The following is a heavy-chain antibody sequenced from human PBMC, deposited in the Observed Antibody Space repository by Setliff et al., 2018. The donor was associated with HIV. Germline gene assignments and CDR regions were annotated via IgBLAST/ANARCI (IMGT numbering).Heavy chain of an antibody. CDR1: GFTFSSYW. CDR2: INSDGSRT. J-gene: IGHJ4*02. V-gene: IGHV3-74*01. D-gene: IGHD6-19*01. Sequence: GESLKISCSASGFTFSSYWMHWVRQVPGKGLVWVSRINSDGSRTDYADSVKGRFTMSRDNAKDTLYLQMSRLRAEDTAVYFCATPYASGWYDVLKNWGQGTVVTVSS. CDR3: ATPYASGWYDVLKN.